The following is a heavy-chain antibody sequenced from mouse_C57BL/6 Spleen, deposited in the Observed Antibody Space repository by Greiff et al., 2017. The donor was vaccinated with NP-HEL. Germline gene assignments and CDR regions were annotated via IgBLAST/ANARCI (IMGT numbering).Heavy chain of an antibody. CDR3: ARWRDYGDWYFDV. J-gene: IGHJ1*03. CDR2: INPNNGGT. D-gene: IGHD2-4*01. V-gene: IGHV1-22*01. Sequence: VQLKESGPELVKPGASVKMSCKASGYTFTDYNMHWVKQSHGKSLEWIGYINPNNGGTSYNQKFKGKATLTVNKSSSTAYMELRSLTSEDSAVYYCARWRDYGDWYFDVWGTGTTVTVSS. CDR1: GYTFTDYN.